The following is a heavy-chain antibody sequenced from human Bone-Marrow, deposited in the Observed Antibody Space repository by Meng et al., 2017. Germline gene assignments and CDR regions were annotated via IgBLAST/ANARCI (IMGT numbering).Heavy chain of an antibody. Sequence: SVKVSCKALGGIFSNYVIGWVRQAPGQGLEWMGGINAVFGTTNYAQKFQARVTMTGDTSISTAYMELSGLRSDDTAMYYCARDEDISAAGKLFGDYWGQGTLVTVSS. V-gene: IGHV1-69*06. CDR1: GGIFSNYV. CDR2: INAVFGTT. D-gene: IGHD6-25*01. J-gene: IGHJ4*02. CDR3: ARDEDISAAGKLFGDY.